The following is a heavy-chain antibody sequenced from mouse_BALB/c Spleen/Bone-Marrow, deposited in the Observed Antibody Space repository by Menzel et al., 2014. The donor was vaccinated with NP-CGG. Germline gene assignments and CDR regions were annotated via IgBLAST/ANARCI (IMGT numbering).Heavy chain of an antibody. Sequence: VQLQESGPGLVKPSQSLSLTCIVTGYSITRDYAWNWIRQFPGNKLEWMGYISYSGSTTYNPSLESRISITRDTSKNQFFLQLNSVTTEDTATYYCARSSSYDYDVGFAYWGQGTLVTASA. V-gene: IGHV3-2*02. D-gene: IGHD2-4*01. CDR3: ARSSSYDYDVGFAY. CDR1: GYSITRDYA. CDR2: ISYSGST. J-gene: IGHJ3*01.